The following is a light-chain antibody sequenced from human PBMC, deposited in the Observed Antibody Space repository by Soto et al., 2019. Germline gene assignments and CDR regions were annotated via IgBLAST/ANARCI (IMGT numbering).Light chain of an antibody. Sequence: QSVLTQPPSASGTPGQRVTISCSGTTSNIGGYYVYWYQQLPGTAPKLLIGRDNQRPSGVPDRFSASKSDTSATLAISGLRSEDEADYYCAAWDDSLNIYVFGTGTKLTVL. CDR1: TSNIGGYY. J-gene: IGLJ1*01. V-gene: IGLV1-47*01. CDR3: AAWDDSLNIYV. CDR2: RDN.